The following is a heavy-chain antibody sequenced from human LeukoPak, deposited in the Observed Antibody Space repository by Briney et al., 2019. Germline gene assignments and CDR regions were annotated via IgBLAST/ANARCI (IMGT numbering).Heavy chain of an antibody. Sequence: GGSLRLSCAASGFTFSSYAMSWVRQAPGKGLEWVSAISGSGGSTYYADSVKGRFTISRDNSKNTLYLQMNSLRAEDTAVYYCAKSVVMVVAVWEFDYWGQGTLVTVSS. V-gene: IGHV3-23*01. J-gene: IGHJ4*02. CDR3: AKSVVMVVAVWEFDY. CDR1: GFTFSSYA. CDR2: ISGSGGST. D-gene: IGHD2-15*01.